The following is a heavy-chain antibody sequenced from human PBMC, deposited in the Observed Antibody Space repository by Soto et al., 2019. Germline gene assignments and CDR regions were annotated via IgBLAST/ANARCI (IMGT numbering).Heavy chain of an antibody. CDR1: GFTFNNYA. CDR3: GGYTSSWYDF. D-gene: IGHD6-13*01. J-gene: IGHJ5*01. V-gene: IGHV3-23*01. CDR2: ISASADTI. Sequence: EVQVLESGGGLVQPGGSLRLSCAGSGFTFNNYAMGWVRQAPGKGLEWVSVISASADTIYYADSVKGRFTISRDNSKDTLYLQMNSLRAEDTAVYYCGGYTSSWYDFWGQGTLVTVSS.